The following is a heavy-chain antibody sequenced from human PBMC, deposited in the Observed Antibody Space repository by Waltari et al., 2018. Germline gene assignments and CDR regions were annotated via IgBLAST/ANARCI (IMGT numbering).Heavy chain of an antibody. CDR2: IYYSGST. V-gene: IGHV4-59*01. CDR1: GGSISSYY. Sequence: QVQLQESGPGLVKPSETLSLTCTVSGGSISSYYWRWIRQPPGKGLEWIGYIYYSGSTNYNPSLKSRVTISVDTSKNQFSLKLSSVTAADTAVYYCATVDSTSPYYYYYMDVWGKGTTVTVSS. CDR3: ATVDSTSPYYYYYMDV. J-gene: IGHJ6*03. D-gene: IGHD5-12*01.